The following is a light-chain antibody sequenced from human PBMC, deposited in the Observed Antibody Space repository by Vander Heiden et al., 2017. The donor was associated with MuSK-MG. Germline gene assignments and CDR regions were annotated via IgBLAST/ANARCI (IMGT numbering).Light chain of an antibody. CDR1: SSDDGGYNS. J-gene: IGLJ3*02. Sequence: QSALTQPASVSGSPGQSITISCTGTSSDDGGYNSVSWYQQHPGKAPKVMIYDVSNRPSGVSNRFSGSKSGNTASLTISGLQAEDEADYYCSSYRSSSTWVFGGGTKLTVL. V-gene: IGLV2-14*01. CDR2: DVS. CDR3: SSYRSSSTWV.